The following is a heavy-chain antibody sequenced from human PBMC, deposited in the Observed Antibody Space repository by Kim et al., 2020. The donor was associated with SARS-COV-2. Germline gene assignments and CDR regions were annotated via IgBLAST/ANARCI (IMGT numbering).Heavy chain of an antibody. CDR3: ASGGGYCSSTSCSMNNWFDP. CDR2: INHSGST. J-gene: IGHJ5*02. CDR1: GGSFSGYY. V-gene: IGHV4-34*01. Sequence: SETLSLTCAVYGGSFSGYYWSWIRQPPGKGLEWIGGINHSGSTNYNPSLKSRVTISVDTSKNQFSLKLSSVTAADTAVYYCASGGGYCSSTSCSMNNWFDPWGQGTLVTVSS. D-gene: IGHD2-2*01.